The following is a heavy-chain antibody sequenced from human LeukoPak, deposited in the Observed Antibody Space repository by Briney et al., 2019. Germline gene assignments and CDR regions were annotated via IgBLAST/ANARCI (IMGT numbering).Heavy chain of an antibody. CDR3: ASVLWFGELFDY. V-gene: IGHV6-1*01. CDR2: TYYRSKWYN. Sequence: SRTLSLTFAISGDSVSINSAAWNWIRQSPSRGLEWLGSTYYRSKWYNDYAVSVKSRITINPDTSKNQFSLQLNSVTPEDTAVYYCASVLWFGELFDYWGQGTLVTVSS. D-gene: IGHD3-10*01. CDR1: GDSVSINSAA. J-gene: IGHJ4*02.